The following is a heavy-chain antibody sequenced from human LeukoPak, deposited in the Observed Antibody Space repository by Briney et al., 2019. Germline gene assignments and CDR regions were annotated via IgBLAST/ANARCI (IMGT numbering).Heavy chain of an antibody. CDR3: AKENCFDGSCYPFDY. D-gene: IGHD2-15*01. Sequence: GGSLRLSCAASGFTFSSYGMYWVRQAPGKGLEWVAFIRYDGSKKYYADSVKGRFTISRDNSKNTLFVQMNSLRAEDTAMYYCAKENCFDGSCYPFDYWGQGTLVTVSS. CDR1: GFTFSSYG. CDR2: IRYDGSKK. J-gene: IGHJ4*02. V-gene: IGHV3-30*02.